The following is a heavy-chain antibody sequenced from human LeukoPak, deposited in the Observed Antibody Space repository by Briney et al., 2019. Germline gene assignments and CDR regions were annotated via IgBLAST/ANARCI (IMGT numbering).Heavy chain of an antibody. CDR3: ARETRGYSYGPEGVDYFDY. J-gene: IGHJ4*02. CDR1: GGSISSGGYY. CDR2: IYYSGST. Sequence: PSQTLSLTCTVSGGSISSGGYYWSWIRQHPGKGLEWIGYIYYSGSTCYNPSLKSRVTISVDTSKNQFSLKLSSVTAADTAVYYCARETRGYSYGPEGVDYFDYWGQGTLVTVSS. D-gene: IGHD5-18*01. V-gene: IGHV4-31*03.